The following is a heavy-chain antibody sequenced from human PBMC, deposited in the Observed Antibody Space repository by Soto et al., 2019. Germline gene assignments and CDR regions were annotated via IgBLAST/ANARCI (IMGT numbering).Heavy chain of an antibody. J-gene: IGHJ4*02. V-gene: IGHV4-34*01. CDR3: ARDKITVLFDY. CDR2: INHSGST. D-gene: IGHD3-10*01. CDR1: GGSFSGYY. Sequence: QVQLQQWGAGLLKPSETLSLTCAVYGGSFSGYYWTWSLQPPGTGLEWIGEINHSGSTNYNPSLKSRVTISVDTSKNQFSLKLASVTAADTAVYYCARDKITVLFDYWGQGTLVTVSS.